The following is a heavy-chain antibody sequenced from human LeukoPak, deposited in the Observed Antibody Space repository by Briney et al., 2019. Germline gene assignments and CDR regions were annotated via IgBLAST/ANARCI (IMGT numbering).Heavy chain of an antibody. CDR3: ARVPLGYCSGGSCYSDYYYGMDV. V-gene: IGHV1-69*13. CDR2: IIPIFGTA. D-gene: IGHD2-15*01. Sequence: SVKVSCKASGGTFSSYAISWVRQAPGQGLEWMGGIIPIFGTANYAQEFQGRVTITADESTSTAYMELGSLGSEDTAVYYCARVPLGYCSGGSCYSDYYYGMDVWGQGTTVTVSS. CDR1: GGTFSSYA. J-gene: IGHJ6*02.